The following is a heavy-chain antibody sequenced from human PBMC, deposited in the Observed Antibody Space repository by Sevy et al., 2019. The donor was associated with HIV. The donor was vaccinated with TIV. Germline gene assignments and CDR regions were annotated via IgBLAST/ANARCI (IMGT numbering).Heavy chain of an antibody. J-gene: IGHJ5*02. CDR3: ATSGYYGRWFDP. V-gene: IGHV4-59*01. Sequence: SETLSLTCTVSGGSISSYYWSWIRQPPGKGLEWIGYIYYSGSTNYNPSLKSRVTISVDTSKNQFSLKLSSVAAADTAVYYSATSGYYGRWFDPWGQGTLVTVSS. D-gene: IGHD3-22*01. CDR1: GGSISSYY. CDR2: IYYSGST.